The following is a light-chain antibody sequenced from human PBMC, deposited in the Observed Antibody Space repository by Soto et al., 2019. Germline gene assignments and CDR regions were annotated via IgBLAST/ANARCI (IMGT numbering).Light chain of an antibody. CDR3: QQYKTYTYT. J-gene: IGKJ2*01. CDR2: RAS. V-gene: IGKV1-5*03. CDR1: QSIDRW. Sequence: DIQMTQSPSTLLASVGDRVTITCRASQSIDRWLAWYQQKPGKAPKLLIYRASSLESGVPSRFSGSGSGTEFTLTISSLQPDDFTTNYCQQYKTYTYTFAQGTKLEIK.